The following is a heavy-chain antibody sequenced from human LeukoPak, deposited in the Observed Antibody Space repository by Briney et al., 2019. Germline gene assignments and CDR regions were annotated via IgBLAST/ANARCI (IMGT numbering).Heavy chain of an antibody. CDR3: ASGGSYSYFDY. CDR2: IYYSGST. V-gene: IGHV4-39*01. CDR1: GGSISSSSYY. J-gene: IGHJ4*02. Sequence: SETLSLTCTVSGGSISSSSYYWGWIRQPPGKGLEWIGSIYYSGSTYYNPSLKSRVTISVDTSKNQFSLKLSSVTAADTAVYYCASGGSYSYFDYWGQGTLVTASS. D-gene: IGHD1-26*01.